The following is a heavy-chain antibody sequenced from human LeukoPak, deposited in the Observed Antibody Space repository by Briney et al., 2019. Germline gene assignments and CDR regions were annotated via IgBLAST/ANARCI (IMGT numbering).Heavy chain of an antibody. Sequence: GGSLRLSCAASGFTFSSYAMHWVRQAPGKGLEWVAVISYDGSNKYYADSVKGRFTISRDNSKNTLYLRMNSLRAEDTAVYYCARDRQGRTYYFDYWGQGTLVTVSS. V-gene: IGHV3-30-3*01. CDR2: ISYDGSNK. CDR1: GFTFSSYA. CDR3: ARDRQGRTYYFDY. J-gene: IGHJ4*02.